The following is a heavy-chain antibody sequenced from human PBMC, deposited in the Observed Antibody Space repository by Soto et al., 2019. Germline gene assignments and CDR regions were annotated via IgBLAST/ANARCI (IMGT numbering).Heavy chain of an antibody. CDR2: MSYDGSDK. J-gene: IGHJ4*02. V-gene: IGHV3-30-3*01. CDR3: VREGSAWSRGY. CDR1: GFTFSSYA. D-gene: IGHD6-19*01. Sequence: GGSLRLSCAASGFTFSSYAMHWVRQAPGKGLEWVAFMSYDGSDKYYADSVKGRVTVSRDNAKNSLYLEMNSLRAGDTAVYYCVREGSAWSRGYWGQGTMVTVSS.